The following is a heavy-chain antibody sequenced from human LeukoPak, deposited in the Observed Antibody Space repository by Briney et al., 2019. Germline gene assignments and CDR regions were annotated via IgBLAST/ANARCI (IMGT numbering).Heavy chain of an antibody. CDR1: GFTFSSHA. CDR2: ISGSGGST. CDR3: AKAYIVVVVAATHFDY. Sequence: GGSLRLSCAASGFTFSSHAMSWVRQAPGKGLERVSAISGSGGSTYYADSVKGRFTISRDNSKNTLYLQMNSLRAEDTAVYYCAKAYIVVVVAATHFDYWGQGTLVTVSS. D-gene: IGHD2-15*01. V-gene: IGHV3-23*01. J-gene: IGHJ4*02.